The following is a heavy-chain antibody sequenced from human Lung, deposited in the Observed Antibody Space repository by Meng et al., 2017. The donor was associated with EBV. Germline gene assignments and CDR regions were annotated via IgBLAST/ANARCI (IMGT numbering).Heavy chain of an antibody. CDR1: GGSFSGYY. V-gene: IGHV4-34*01. CDR2: INHSGST. J-gene: IGHJ4*02. D-gene: IGHD5-18*01. Sequence: QVQVQQWGEGLLKPSAPLSLPCAVYGGSFSGYYWSWIRQPPGKGLEWIGEINHSGSTNYNPSLKSRVTISVDTSKNQFSLKLSSVTAADTAVYYCARAVDTGHFDYWGQGTLVTVSS. CDR3: ARAVDTGHFDY.